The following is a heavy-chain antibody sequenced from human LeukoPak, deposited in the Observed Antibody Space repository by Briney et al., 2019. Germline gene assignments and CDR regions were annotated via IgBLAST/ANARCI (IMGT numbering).Heavy chain of an antibody. CDR2: ISGSDDNT. CDR1: GFTFSTYA. Sequence: GGSLRLSCAASGFTFSTYAMSWVRQAPGKGLEWVSTISGSDDNTYYADSVKGRSAISRDTPKNTLYLQMNSLRDEDTAVYYCAKSRGRQWLGPDYWGQGTLVTVSS. CDR3: AKSRGRQWLGPDY. V-gene: IGHV3-23*01. D-gene: IGHD6-19*01. J-gene: IGHJ4*02.